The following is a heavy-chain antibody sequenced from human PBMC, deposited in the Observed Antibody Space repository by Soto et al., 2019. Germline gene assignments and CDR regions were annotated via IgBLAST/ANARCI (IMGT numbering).Heavy chain of an antibody. CDR3: ATGYVLRYFDWSLRGFDP. J-gene: IGHJ5*02. CDR1: GYTLTELS. D-gene: IGHD3-9*01. Sequence: ASVKVSCKVSGYTLTELSMHWVRQAPGKGLEWMGGFDPEDGETIYAQKFQGRVTMTEDTSTDTAYMELSSLRSEDTAVYYCATGYVLRYFDWSLRGFDPWGQGTLVTVSS. CDR2: FDPEDGET. V-gene: IGHV1-24*01.